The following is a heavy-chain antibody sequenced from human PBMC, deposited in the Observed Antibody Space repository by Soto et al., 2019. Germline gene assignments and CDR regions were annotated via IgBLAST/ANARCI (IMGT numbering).Heavy chain of an antibody. D-gene: IGHD2-2*01. Sequence: ASVKGSCKAAGYTFTGYYMHWVRQAPGQGLEWMGWINPNSGGTNYAQKFQGWVTMTRDTSISTAYMELSRLRSDDTAVYYCASSYCSSTDCLVYFDYRGQGTLVTVSS. CDR3: ASSYCSSTDCLVYFDY. CDR1: GYTFTGYY. CDR2: INPNSGGT. J-gene: IGHJ4*02. V-gene: IGHV1-2*04.